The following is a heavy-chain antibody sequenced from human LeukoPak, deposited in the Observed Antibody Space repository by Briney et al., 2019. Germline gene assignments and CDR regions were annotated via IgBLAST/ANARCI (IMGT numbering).Heavy chain of an antibody. Sequence: SETLSLTCTVSGGSISNYYYWNWIRQPAGKGLEWIGRIYTSGTTNYNPSLKSRITMSIDTSKKQFSLNLTSVTAADTAVYYCAGERGEQYSSGWYKTNYFDNWGQGIRVTVSS. CDR2: IYTSGTT. V-gene: IGHV4-4*07. CDR3: AGERGEQYSSGWYKTNYFDN. J-gene: IGHJ4*02. CDR1: GGSISNYY. D-gene: IGHD6-19*01.